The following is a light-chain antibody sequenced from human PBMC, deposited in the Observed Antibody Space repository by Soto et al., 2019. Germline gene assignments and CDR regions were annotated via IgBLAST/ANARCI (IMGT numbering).Light chain of an antibody. CDR2: DAS. J-gene: IGKJ1*01. Sequence: EIVLTQSPATLSLSPGERATLSCRASQSVSSYLAWYQQKPGQAPRLLIYDASNSATGIPARFSVSGSGTDFTLTISSLEPEDFAVYYCQQRSNWPWTFGQGTKVEIK. CDR1: QSVSSY. V-gene: IGKV3-11*01. CDR3: QQRSNWPWT.